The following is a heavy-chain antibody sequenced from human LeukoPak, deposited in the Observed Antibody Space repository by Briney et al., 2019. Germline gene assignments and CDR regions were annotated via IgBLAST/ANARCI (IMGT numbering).Heavy chain of an antibody. Sequence: PSETLSLTCAVYGGSFSGYYWSWIRQPPGKGLEWIGEINHSGSTNYNPSLKSRVTISVDTSKNQFSLKLSSVTAADTAVYYCARGLRGSYYARPRGFDPWGQGTLVTVSS. CDR1: GGSFSGYY. CDR3: ARGLRGSYYARPRGFDP. V-gene: IGHV4-34*01. CDR2: INHSGST. J-gene: IGHJ5*02. D-gene: IGHD1-26*01.